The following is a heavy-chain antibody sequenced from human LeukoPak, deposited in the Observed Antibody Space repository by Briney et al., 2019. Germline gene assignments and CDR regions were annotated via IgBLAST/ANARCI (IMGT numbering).Heavy chain of an antibody. Sequence: GGSLRLSCAASGFTFTSYAMSWVRQAPGKGLEWVSAISGTGDSTYYADSVKGRFTISRDNSKNTLYLQMSSLRGEDTAVYYCAKGANWSFYMDVWGKGTTVTVSS. V-gene: IGHV3-23*01. CDR2: ISGTGDST. D-gene: IGHD1-1*01. CDR3: AKGANWSFYMDV. J-gene: IGHJ6*03. CDR1: GFTFTSYA.